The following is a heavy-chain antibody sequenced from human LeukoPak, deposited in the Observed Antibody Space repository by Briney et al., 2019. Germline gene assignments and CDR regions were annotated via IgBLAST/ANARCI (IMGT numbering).Heavy chain of an antibody. V-gene: IGHV3-21*01. CDR2: ISSSSSYI. Sequence: GGSLRLSCAASGFSFSSYSMNWVRQAPGKGLEWVSSISSSSSYIYYADSVKGRFTISRDNAKNSLYLQMNSLRAEDTAVYYCARDWGYYYYYGMDVWGQGTTVTVSS. CDR3: ARDWGYYYYYGMDV. CDR1: GFSFSSYS. D-gene: IGHD3-16*01. J-gene: IGHJ6*02.